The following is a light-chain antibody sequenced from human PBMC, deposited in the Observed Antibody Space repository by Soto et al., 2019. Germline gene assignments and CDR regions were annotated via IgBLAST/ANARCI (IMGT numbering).Light chain of an antibody. J-gene: IGLJ3*02. CDR3: AAWDDSLNAGV. Sequence: QSVLTQPPSASGTPGQRVTISCSGSSSNIGSNTVNWYQQFPGTAPKLLIYSNNQRPSGVPDRISGSKSGTSASLAISGLQSEDEADYYCAAWDDSLNAGVFGGGTKVTV. CDR1: SSNIGSNT. V-gene: IGLV1-44*01. CDR2: SNN.